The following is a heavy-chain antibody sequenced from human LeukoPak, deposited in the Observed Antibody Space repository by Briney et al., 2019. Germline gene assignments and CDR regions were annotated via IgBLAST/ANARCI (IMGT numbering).Heavy chain of an antibody. CDR1: GCTFTSYY. CDR2: INPSGGST. J-gene: IGHJ4*02. Sequence: ASVKVSCTASGCTFTSYYMHWVRQAPGQGLEWMGIINPSGGSTSYAQKFQGRVTMTRDTSTSTVYMELSSLRSEDTAVYYCARDLSNYYGSGSYGGGDYWGQGTLVTVSS. D-gene: IGHD3-10*01. V-gene: IGHV1-46*01. CDR3: ARDLSNYYGSGSYGGGDY.